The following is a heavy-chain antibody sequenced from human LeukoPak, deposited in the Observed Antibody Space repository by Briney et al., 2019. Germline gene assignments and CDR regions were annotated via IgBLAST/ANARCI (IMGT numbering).Heavy chain of an antibody. CDR3: AREYGGGSSNWLDP. CDR1: GGSISSGGHY. D-gene: IGHD2-15*01. Sequence: PWETLSLTCTVSGGSISSGGHYWSWIRQPPGKGLEWIGYIYYSGSTYYNPSLKSRVSISVDTSKNQFSLKLSSVTAADTAVYYCAREYGGGSSNWLDPWGQGTLVTVSS. J-gene: IGHJ5*02. CDR2: IYYSGST. V-gene: IGHV4-31*03.